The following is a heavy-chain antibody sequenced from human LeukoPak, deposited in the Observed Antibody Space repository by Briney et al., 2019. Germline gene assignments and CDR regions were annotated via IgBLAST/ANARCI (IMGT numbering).Heavy chain of an antibody. CDR3: ARDWPGYRYSKYYFDY. Sequence: GGSLRLSCAASGFTFNNNWMTWVRQAPGKGLEWVASVKKDASEKYYVDSVKGRFTISRDNSKNTLYLQMNSLRAEDTAVYYCARDWPGYRYSKYYFDYWGQGTLVTVSS. V-gene: IGHV3-7*01. D-gene: IGHD5-18*01. CDR1: GFTFNNNW. J-gene: IGHJ4*02. CDR2: VKKDASEK.